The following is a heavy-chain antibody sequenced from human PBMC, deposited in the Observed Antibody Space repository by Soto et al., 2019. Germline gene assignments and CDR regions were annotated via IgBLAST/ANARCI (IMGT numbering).Heavy chain of an antibody. CDR2: IIPIFGTA. Sequence: QVQLVQSGAEVKKPGSSVKVSCKASGGTFSSYAISWVRQAPGQGLEWMGGIIPIFGTANYAQKFQGRVTITADESTSTAYMELSSLRSEDTAVYYCAGSQIAAAGPPYYYYYGMDVWGQGTTVTVSS. V-gene: IGHV1-69*01. J-gene: IGHJ6*02. CDR1: GGTFSSYA. D-gene: IGHD6-13*01. CDR3: AGSQIAAAGPPYYYYYGMDV.